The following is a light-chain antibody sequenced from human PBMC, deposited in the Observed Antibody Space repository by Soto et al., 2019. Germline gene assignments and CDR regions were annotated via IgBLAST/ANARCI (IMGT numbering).Light chain of an antibody. V-gene: IGLV2-11*01. CDR3: CSYVGSDSYV. J-gene: IGLJ1*01. CDR1: SSDVGDYNS. Sequence: QSALTQPRSVSGSPGQSVTVSCIGTSSDVGDYNSVSWYQQHPGKAPKLMIYDVSKRPSGVPDRFSGSKSGNTDSLTISGLQAEDEADYYCCSYVGSDSYVFGIGTKLTVL. CDR2: DVS.